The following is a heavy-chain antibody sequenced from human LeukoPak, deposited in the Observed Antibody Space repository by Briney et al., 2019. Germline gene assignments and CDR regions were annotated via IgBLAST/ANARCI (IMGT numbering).Heavy chain of an antibody. CDR2: IRYDGSNK. D-gene: IGHD3-10*01. J-gene: IGHJ4*02. Sequence: GGSLGLPRAASVFPLSIYGMHGARRPRARGLVGGAFIRYDGSNKYYADSVKGRFTISRDNSKNTLYLQMNSLRAEDTAVYYCAKDTSSGSYILDYWGQGTLVTVSS. V-gene: IGHV3-30*02. CDR1: VFPLSIYG. CDR3: AKDTSSGSYILDY.